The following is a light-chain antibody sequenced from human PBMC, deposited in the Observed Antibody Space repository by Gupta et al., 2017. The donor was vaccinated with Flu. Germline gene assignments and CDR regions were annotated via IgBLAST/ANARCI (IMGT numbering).Light chain of an antibody. V-gene: IGLV3-19*01. J-gene: IGLJ2*01. CDR1: SLRNAY. CDR3: NSRDRNCNDQAV. Sequence: GDSLRNAYECGYQQQPGQAPVLVIYTKNIRTRGIPDRVSGSSSRKAASVTITVAQAEDEDDDYCNSRDRNCNDQAVFGGGTKLTVL. CDR2: TKN.